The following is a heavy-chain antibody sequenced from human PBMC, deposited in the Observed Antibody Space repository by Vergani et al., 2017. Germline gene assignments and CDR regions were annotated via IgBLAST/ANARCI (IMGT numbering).Heavy chain of an antibody. J-gene: IGHJ3*02. D-gene: IGHD3-22*01. CDR1: GFTFSSYG. V-gene: IGHV3-30*18. CDR2: ISYDGSNE. CDR3: AKVDGDYYDSSGSVADAFDI. Sequence: QVQLVESGGGVVQPGRSLRLSCAASGFTFSSYGMHLVRQAPGKGLEWVAVISYDGSNEYYADSVKGRFTISRDNSKNTLYLQMNSLRAEDTAVYYCAKVDGDYYDSSGSVADAFDIWGQGTMVTVSS.